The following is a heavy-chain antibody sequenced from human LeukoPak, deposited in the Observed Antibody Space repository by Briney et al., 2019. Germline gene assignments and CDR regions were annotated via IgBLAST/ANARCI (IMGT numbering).Heavy chain of an antibody. CDR2: MNPNSGNT. J-gene: IGHJ5*02. V-gene: IGHV1-8*03. CDR3: ATYCSSTSCPYNWFDP. D-gene: IGHD2-2*01. CDR1: GYTFTSYD. Sequence: ASVKVSCKAFGYTFTSYDINWVRQATGQGLEWMGWMNPNSGNTGYAQKFQGRVTITRNTSISTAYMELSSLRSEDTAVYYCATYCSSTSCPYNWFDPWGQGTLVTVSS.